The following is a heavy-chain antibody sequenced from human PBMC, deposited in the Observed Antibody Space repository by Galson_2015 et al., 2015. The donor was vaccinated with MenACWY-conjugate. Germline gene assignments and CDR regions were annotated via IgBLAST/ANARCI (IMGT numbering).Heavy chain of an antibody. J-gene: IGHJ5*01. CDR3: ATLPQGYCGSNSCFGWFES. CDR1: GGSISSNDLY. Sequence: ETLSLTCTVSGGSISSNDLYCGWFRQPPGKGLEWIGNIHYSGGTYHNPSLKSRITTSVDTSKNQFSLNLASVTAADTATYYCATLPQGYCGSNSCFGWFESWGQGTLVTVSS. CDR2: IHYSGGT. D-gene: IGHD4-23*01. V-gene: IGHV4-39*01.